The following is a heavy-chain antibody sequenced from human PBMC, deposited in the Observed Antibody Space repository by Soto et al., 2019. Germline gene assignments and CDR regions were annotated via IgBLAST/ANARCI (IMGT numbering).Heavy chain of an antibody. D-gene: IGHD3-10*01. CDR1: GGSISSGGYY. Sequence: SETLSLTCTVSGGSISSGGYYWSWIRQHPGKGLEWIGYIYYSGSTYYNPSLKSRVTISVDTSKNQFSLKLSSVTAADTAVYYCARMPGIPYGSGSYYRWFDPWGQGTLVTVSS. CDR2: IYYSGST. CDR3: ARMPGIPYGSGSYYRWFDP. J-gene: IGHJ5*02. V-gene: IGHV4-31*03.